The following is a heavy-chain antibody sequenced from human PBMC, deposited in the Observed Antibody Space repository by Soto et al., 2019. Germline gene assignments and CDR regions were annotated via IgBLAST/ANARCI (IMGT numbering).Heavy chain of an antibody. V-gene: IGHV6-1*01. Sequence: PSQTLSLPCAIPGASVSSKSSAWNCIRQSPSRGLEWLGRTYYRSKWYNDYAVSVKSRITINPDTSKNQFSLQLNSVTPEDTAVYYCGTFLSTTSPDVWGPGTTVTVSS. J-gene: IGHJ6*02. CDR3: GTFLSTTSPDV. CDR2: TYYRSKWYN. CDR1: GASVSSKSSA. D-gene: IGHD2-2*01.